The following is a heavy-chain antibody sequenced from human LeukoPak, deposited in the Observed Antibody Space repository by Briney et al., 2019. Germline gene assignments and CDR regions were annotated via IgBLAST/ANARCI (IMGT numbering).Heavy chain of an antibody. CDR3: ARSERGYSYGYGDY. D-gene: IGHD5-18*01. CDR1: GYTFTGYY. CDR2: INPNSGGT. J-gene: IGHJ4*02. Sequence: ASVKVSCKASGYTFTGYYMHWVRQAPGQGLEWMGWINPNSGGTNHAQKFQGRVTMTRDTSISTAYMELSRLRSDDTAVYYCARSERGYSYGYGDYWGQGTLVTVSS. V-gene: IGHV1-2*02.